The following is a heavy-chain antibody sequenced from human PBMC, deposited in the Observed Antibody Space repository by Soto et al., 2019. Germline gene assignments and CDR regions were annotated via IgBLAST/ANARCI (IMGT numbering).Heavy chain of an antibody. D-gene: IGHD6-6*01. V-gene: IGHV5-51*03. Sequence: GESLKISCKGSGYTFTSYWIGWVLQMPGKGLEWMGMIYPGDSDTRYSPSFQGQVTISADKSISTAYLQWSRLKASDTAMYYCARPGQYRSIDYWGQGTLVTVSS. J-gene: IGHJ4*02. CDR1: GYTFTSYW. CDR2: IYPGDSDT. CDR3: ARPGQYRSIDY.